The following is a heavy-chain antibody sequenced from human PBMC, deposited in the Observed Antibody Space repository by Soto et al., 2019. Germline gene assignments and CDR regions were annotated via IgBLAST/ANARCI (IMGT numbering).Heavy chain of an antibody. CDR3: AREIIAMIATAGPDAFDI. V-gene: IGHV3-21*01. Sequence: PGGSLRLSCAASGFTFSSYSMNWVRQAPGKGLEWVSSISSSSSYIYYADSVKGRFTIARDNTKNSLYLQMNSLRAEDTAVYYCAREIIAMIATAGPDAFDIWGQGTMVTVSS. CDR1: GFTFSSYS. CDR2: ISSSSSYI. D-gene: IGHD3-22*01. J-gene: IGHJ3*02.